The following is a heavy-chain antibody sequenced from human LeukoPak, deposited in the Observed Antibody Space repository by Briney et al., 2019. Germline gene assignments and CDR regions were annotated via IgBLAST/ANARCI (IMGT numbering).Heavy chain of an antibody. J-gene: IGHJ5*01. V-gene: IGHV3-7*03. D-gene: IGHD6-13*01. Sequence: GGSLRLSCAASGFTFSSYWMSWVRQPPGKGLEWVANIKQDGSEKYYVDSVKGRFTISRDNAKNSLYLQMNSLRAEDTTVYYCARVRRIAAAGAGLSWGQGTMVTVSS. CDR3: ARVRRIAAAGAGLS. CDR2: IKQDGSEK. CDR1: GFTFSSYW.